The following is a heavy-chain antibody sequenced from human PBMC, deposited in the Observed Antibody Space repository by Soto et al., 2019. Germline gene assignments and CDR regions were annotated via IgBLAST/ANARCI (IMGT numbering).Heavy chain of an antibody. CDR1: VVSFHSGAYY. CDR3: ARVVHYGDFEDF. J-gene: IGHJ4*01. CDR2: IYDTGTS. V-gene: IGHV4-31*03. D-gene: IGHD4-17*01. Sequence: PSETLSLTCTFSVVSFHSGAYYCSWLRQHPSKGLEWIASIYDTGTSAYTPSLRSRLSMSIDSSKSQFSLTLTSVTAADTAVYYCARVVHYGDFEDFLGQGTLVNVS.